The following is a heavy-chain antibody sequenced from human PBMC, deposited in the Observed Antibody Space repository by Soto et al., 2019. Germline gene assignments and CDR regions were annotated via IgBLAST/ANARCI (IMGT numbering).Heavy chain of an antibody. Sequence: SETLSLTCAVYGGSFSGYYWSWIRQPPGKGLEWIGEINHSGSTNYNPSLKSRVTISVDTSKNQFSLKLSSVTAADTAVYYCARGRGYCSSTSCSYYYYYYMDVWGKGTTVTVSS. V-gene: IGHV4-34*01. CDR3: ARGRGYCSSTSCSYYYYYYMDV. J-gene: IGHJ6*03. CDR1: GGSFSGYY. CDR2: INHSGST. D-gene: IGHD2-2*01.